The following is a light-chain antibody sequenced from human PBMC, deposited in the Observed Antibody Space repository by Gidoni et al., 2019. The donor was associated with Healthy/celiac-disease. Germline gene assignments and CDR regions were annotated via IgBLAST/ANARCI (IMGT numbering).Light chain of an antibody. CDR3: SSYTSSSTPV. CDR1: SSDVGGYNY. Sequence: TISCTGTSSDVGGYNYVSWYQQHPGKAPKLMIYEVSNRPSGVSNRFSGSKSGNTASLTISGLQAEDEADYYCSSYTSSSTPVFGTGTKVTVL. V-gene: IGLV2-14*01. J-gene: IGLJ1*01. CDR2: EVS.